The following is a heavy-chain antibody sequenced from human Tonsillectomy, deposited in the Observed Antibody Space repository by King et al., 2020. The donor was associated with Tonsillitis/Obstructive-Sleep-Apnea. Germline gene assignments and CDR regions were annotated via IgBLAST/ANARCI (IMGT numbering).Heavy chain of an antibody. CDR1: GGSLSSSSFY. V-gene: IGHV4-39*01. J-gene: IGHJ4*02. Sequence: QLQESGPGLVKPSGTLSLTCAVSGGSLSSSSFYWGWIRQPPRKELGGIGCVYYFGSTPYNPSLQSLVTISVDTSKNPISLKLSSVTAADTAVYYCARHLYYYDRSGYTLDYWGQGTLVTVSS. D-gene: IGHD3-22*01. CDR2: VYYFGST. CDR3: ARHLYYYDRSGYTLDY.